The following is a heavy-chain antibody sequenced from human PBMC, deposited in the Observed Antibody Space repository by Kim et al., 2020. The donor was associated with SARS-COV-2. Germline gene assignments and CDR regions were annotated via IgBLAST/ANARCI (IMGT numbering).Heavy chain of an antibody. V-gene: IGHV4-61*01. CDR3: ARDSPYGSGVDY. D-gene: IGHD3-10*01. CDR2: IYYSGST. CDR1: GGSVSSGSYY. Sequence: SETLSLTCTVSGGSVSSGSYYWSWIRQPPGKGLEWIGYIYYSGSTNYNPSLKSRVTISVDTSKNQFSLKLSSVTAADTAVYYCARDSPYGSGVDYWGQGTLVTVSS. J-gene: IGHJ4*02.